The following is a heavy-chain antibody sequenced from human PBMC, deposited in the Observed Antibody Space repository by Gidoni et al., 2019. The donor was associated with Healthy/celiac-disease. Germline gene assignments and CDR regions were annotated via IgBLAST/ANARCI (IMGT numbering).Heavy chain of an antibody. CDR2: ISYDGSNK. CDR3: AKDREQWLVGTYYFDY. Sequence: QVQLVESGGGVVQPGRSLRLSCAASGFTFSSYGMHWGRQAPGKGLGWVAVISYDGSNKYYADSVKGRFTISRDNSKNTLYLQMNSLRAEDTAVYYCAKDREQWLVGTYYFDYWGQGTLVTVSS. D-gene: IGHD6-19*01. J-gene: IGHJ4*02. CDR1: GFTFSSYG. V-gene: IGHV3-30*18.